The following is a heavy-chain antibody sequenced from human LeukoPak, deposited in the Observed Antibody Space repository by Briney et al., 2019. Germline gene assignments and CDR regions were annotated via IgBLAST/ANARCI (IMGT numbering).Heavy chain of an antibody. Sequence: GASVKVSCKASGGTFSSYAISWVRQAPGQGLEWMGRIIPILGIANYAQKFQGRVTMTRDTSTSTVYMELSSLRSEDTAVYYCATERPGTIFGVVPFDYWGQGTLVTVSS. J-gene: IGHJ4*02. V-gene: IGHV1-69*04. CDR1: GGTFSSYA. CDR2: IIPILGIA. CDR3: ATERPGTIFGVVPFDY. D-gene: IGHD3-3*01.